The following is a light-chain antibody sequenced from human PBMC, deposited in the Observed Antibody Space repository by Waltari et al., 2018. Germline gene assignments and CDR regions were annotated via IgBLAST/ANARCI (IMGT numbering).Light chain of an antibody. J-gene: IGKJ1*01. CDR3: QHYLRLPAT. CDR2: DTS. V-gene: IGKV3-20*01. CDR1: QSVGRS. Sequence: EIVLTQSPGPLSLSPGERAPLACRASQSVGRSLAWYQQKPGQAPRLLIYDTSRRATGIPDRFSGSGSGTDFSLTISRLEPEDFAVYYCQHYLRLPATFGQGTKVEI.